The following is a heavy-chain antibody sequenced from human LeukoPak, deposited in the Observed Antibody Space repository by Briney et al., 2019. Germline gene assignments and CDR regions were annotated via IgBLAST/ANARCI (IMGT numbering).Heavy chain of an antibody. D-gene: IGHD3-3*01. CDR2: IIPIFGTA. V-gene: IGHV1-69*13. CDR3: ARDRYDFWSGYSLYYYYGMDV. Sequence: GASVKVSCKASGGTFSSYAISWVRQAPGQGLEWMGGIIPIFGTANYAQKFQGRVTITADESTSTAYMELSSLRSEDTAVYYCARDRYDFWSGYSLYYYYGMDVWGQGTTVTVSS. J-gene: IGHJ6*02. CDR1: GGTFSSYA.